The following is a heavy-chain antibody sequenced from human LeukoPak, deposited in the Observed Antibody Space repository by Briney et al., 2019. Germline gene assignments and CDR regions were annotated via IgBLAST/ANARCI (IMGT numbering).Heavy chain of an antibody. CDR1: GITFSSYG. CDR2: ISYDGSNK. Sequence: GGSLRLSCAATGITFSSYGMHLVRQAPGKGLEWVAVISYDGSNKYYADSVKGRFTISRDNSKNTLYLQMNSLRAEDTAVYYCAKDYGSGSYYIDYWGQGTLVTVSS. D-gene: IGHD3-10*01. V-gene: IGHV3-30*18. J-gene: IGHJ4*02. CDR3: AKDYGSGSYYIDY.